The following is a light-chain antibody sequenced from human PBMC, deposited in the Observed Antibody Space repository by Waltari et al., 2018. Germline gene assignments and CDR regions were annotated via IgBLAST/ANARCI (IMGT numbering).Light chain of an antibody. CDR2: GKN. Sequence: SSELIQDPVVSVALGQTVRITCQGASLRYYYANWYHQKPGQAPVLVMYGKNNRPSGIPDRFSGSYSGTTASLIITGAQAEDEGDYYCNSRDSRGHPLVFGTGTKVTVL. J-gene: IGLJ1*01. V-gene: IGLV3-19*01. CDR1: SLRYYY. CDR3: NSRDSRGHPLV.